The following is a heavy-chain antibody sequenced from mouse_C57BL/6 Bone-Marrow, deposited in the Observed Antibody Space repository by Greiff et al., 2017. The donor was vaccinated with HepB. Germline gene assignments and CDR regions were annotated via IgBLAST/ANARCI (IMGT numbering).Heavy chain of an antibody. Sequence: EVQLVQSGGGLVKPGGSLKLSCAASGFIFSSYAMSWVRQTPEKRLEWVATISDGGSYTYYPDNVKGRFTISRDNAKNNLYLQMSHLKSEDTAMYYCARDYYGSSYYAMDYWGQGTSVTVSS. V-gene: IGHV5-4*01. CDR3: ARDYYGSSYYAMDY. D-gene: IGHD1-1*01. J-gene: IGHJ4*01. CDR1: GFIFSSYA. CDR2: ISDGGSYT.